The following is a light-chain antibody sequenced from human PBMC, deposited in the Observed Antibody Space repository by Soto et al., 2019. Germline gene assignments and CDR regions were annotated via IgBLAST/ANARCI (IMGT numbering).Light chain of an antibody. Sequence: QSALTQPASVSGSPGQSITISCTGTSSDVGSYNLVSWYQQNPGKARKLMIYEGTKRPSGVSDRFSGSKSGNTASMTISGLQAEDESDYYCCSYVHETRSGTVVFGGGTKVTVL. J-gene: IGLJ2*01. V-gene: IGLV2-23*01. CDR3: CSYVHETRSGTVV. CDR1: SSDVGSYNL. CDR2: EGT.